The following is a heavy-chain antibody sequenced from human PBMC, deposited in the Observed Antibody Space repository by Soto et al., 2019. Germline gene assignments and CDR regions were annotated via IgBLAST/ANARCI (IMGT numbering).Heavy chain of an antibody. J-gene: IGHJ6*03. CDR3: ARLDYLYYYMDV. Sequence: QVQLVQSGAEVKKPGASVKVSCKASGYTFTSYAMHWVRQAPGQRLEWMGWSNAGNGNTKYSQKFQGRVTITRDTSASKAYMELSSLRSEDTAVYYCARLDYLYYYMDVWGKGTTVTVSS. CDR1: GYTFTSYA. CDR2: SNAGNGNT. V-gene: IGHV1-3*01.